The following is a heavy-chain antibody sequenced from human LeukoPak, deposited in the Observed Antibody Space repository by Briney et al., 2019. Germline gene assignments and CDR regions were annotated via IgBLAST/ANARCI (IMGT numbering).Heavy chain of an antibody. CDR3: AKGVASCGGDCYSSN. CDR2: ISGSGGST. D-gene: IGHD2-21*02. CDR1: GFTFGVYA. Sequence: GGSLTLSCATSGFTFGVYAMSWVRQAPGKGLEWVSEISGSGGSTFYADSVKGRFTISRDNAKSTLSLQMHSLRAEDTAVYYCAKGVASCGGDCYSSNWGQGTLVTVSS. V-gene: IGHV3-23*01. J-gene: IGHJ4*02.